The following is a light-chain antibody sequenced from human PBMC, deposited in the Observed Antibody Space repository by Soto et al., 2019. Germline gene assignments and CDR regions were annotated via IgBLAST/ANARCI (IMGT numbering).Light chain of an antibody. CDR2: GTS. CDR1: QSGSNNY. J-gene: IGKJ1*01. CDR3: QQYGRSGT. Sequence: EIVLTQSPGTLPLSPEERATLACRASQSGSNNYLDWYQHKPGQAPRLLIYGTSNRATGIPDRFSGSGSGTDFTLTISRLVPEYFAVYYCQQYGRSGTLGQVTKVEIK. V-gene: IGKV3-20*01.